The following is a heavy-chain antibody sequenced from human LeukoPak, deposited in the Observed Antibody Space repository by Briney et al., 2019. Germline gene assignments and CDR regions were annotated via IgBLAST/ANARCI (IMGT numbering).Heavy chain of an antibody. J-gene: IGHJ3*02. V-gene: IGHV4-34*01. CDR3: AREWNYYDSSGDGDAFDI. CDR1: GGSFSGYY. CDR2: INHSGST. D-gene: IGHD3-22*01. Sequence: PSETLSLTCAVYGGSFSGYYWSWIRQPPGKGLEWIGEINHSGSTNYNPSLKSRVTISVDTSKNQFSLKLSSVTAADTAVYYCAREWNYYDSSGDGDAFDIWGQGTMVTVSS.